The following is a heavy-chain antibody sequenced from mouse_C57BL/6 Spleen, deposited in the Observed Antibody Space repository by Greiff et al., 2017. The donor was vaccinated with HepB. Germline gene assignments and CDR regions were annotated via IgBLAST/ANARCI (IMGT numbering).Heavy chain of an antibody. Sequence: VQLQQPGAELVKPGASVKMSCKASGYTFTSYWITWVKQRPGQGLEWIGDIYPGSGSTNYNEKFKSKATLTVDKSSSTAYMQLSSLTSEDSAVYYCAREDSYGSIDYWGQGTTLTVSS. CDR1: GYTFTSYW. CDR3: AREDSYGSIDY. CDR2: IYPGSGST. J-gene: IGHJ2*01. V-gene: IGHV1-55*01. D-gene: IGHD1-1*01.